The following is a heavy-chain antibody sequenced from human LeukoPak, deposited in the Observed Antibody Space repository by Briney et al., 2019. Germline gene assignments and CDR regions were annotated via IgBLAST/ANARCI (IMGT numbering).Heavy chain of an antibody. CDR3: ARLLVNNWFDP. D-gene: IGHD2-2*01. CDR1: GGSFSSYY. CDR2: IHYSGST. V-gene: IGHV4-59*01. J-gene: IGHJ5*02. Sequence: SETLSLTCAVSGGSFSSYYWSWIRQPPGKGLEWIGYIHYSGSTSYNPSLKSRVTMSVDTSKNQFSLNLNSVTAADTAVYYCARLLVNNWFDPWGQGTLVTVSS.